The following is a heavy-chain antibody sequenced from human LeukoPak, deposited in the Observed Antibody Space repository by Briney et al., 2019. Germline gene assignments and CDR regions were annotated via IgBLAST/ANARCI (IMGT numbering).Heavy chain of an antibody. CDR1: GGSISSSY. CDR3: ARLTAYFDL. CDR2: IYYSGST. J-gene: IGHJ2*01. Sequence: SETLSLTCTVSGGSISSSYWSWIRQPPGKGLEWIGYIYYSGSTNYNPSLKSRVTMSVDTSKNQFFLKVTSVTAADTAVYYCARLTAYFDLWGRGTLVAVSS. V-gene: IGHV4-59*08.